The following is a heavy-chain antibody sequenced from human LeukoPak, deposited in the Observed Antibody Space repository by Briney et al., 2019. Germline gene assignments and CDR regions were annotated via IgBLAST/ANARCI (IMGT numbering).Heavy chain of an antibody. Sequence: SETLPLTCAVYGXSFSGYYWSWIRQPPGKGLEWIGEINHSGSTNYNPSLKSRVTISVDTSKNQFSLKLSSVTAADTAVYYCARGQGYYDFLTGTDTPAFDYWGQGTLVTVSS. CDR2: INHSGST. CDR3: ARGQGYYDFLTGTDTPAFDY. CDR1: GXSFSGYY. V-gene: IGHV4-34*01. D-gene: IGHD3-9*01. J-gene: IGHJ4*02.